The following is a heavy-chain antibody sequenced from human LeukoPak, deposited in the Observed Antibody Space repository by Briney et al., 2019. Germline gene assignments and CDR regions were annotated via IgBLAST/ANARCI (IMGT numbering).Heavy chain of an antibody. J-gene: IGHJ4*02. D-gene: IGHD2-15*01. Sequence: ASVKVSCKASGYTFTSYDVNWVRHATGQGLEWMGWVNPNSGHTGYAQKFQGRVTMTTNTSISTAYMELSSLRSEDTAVYYCARGAPGSYCSGGSCPYFDYWGQGTLVSVSS. CDR3: ARGAPGSYCSGGSCPYFDY. CDR1: GYTFTSYD. CDR2: VNPNSGHT. V-gene: IGHV1-8*01.